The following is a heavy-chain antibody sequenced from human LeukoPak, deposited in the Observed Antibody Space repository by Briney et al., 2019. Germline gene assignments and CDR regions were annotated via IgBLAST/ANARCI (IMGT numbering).Heavy chain of an antibody. CDR3: AKGPEWEPPDY. Sequence: GGSLRLSSAASGFTFDDYAMHWVRQAPGKGLEWVSGISWNSGSIGYADSVKGRFTISRDNAKNSLYLQMNSLRAEDMALYYCAKGPEWEPPDYWGQGTLVTVSS. J-gene: IGHJ4*02. CDR1: GFTFDDYA. D-gene: IGHD1-26*01. CDR2: ISWNSGSI. V-gene: IGHV3-9*03.